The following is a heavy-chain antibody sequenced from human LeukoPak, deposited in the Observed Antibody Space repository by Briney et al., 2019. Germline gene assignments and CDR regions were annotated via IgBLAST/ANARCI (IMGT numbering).Heavy chain of an antibody. V-gene: IGHV3-30*18. CDR3: AKKFPGIAAAGIDY. D-gene: IGHD6-13*01. CDR1: GFTFSSYG. J-gene: IGHJ4*02. Sequence: GGSLRLSCAASGFTFSSYGMHWVRQAPGKGLEWVAVMSYDGGNKYFADSAKGRFTISRDNSKNTLYLQMNSLRAEDTAMYYCAKKFPGIAAAGIDYWGQGTLVTVSS. CDR2: MSYDGGNK.